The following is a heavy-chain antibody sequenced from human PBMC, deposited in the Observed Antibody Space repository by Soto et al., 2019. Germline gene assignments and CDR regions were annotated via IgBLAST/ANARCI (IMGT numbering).Heavy chain of an antibody. D-gene: IGHD2-21*02. V-gene: IGHV1-46*01. Sequence: ASVKVSCKASGYTFTSYYMHWVRQAPGQGLEWMGIINPSGGSTSYAQKFQGRVTMTRDTSTSTVYMELSSLRSEETAVYYCARGDYVVVTDIMTKYYGMDVWGQGNTVTVSS. CDR1: GYTFTSYY. CDR2: INPSGGST. CDR3: ARGDYVVVTDIMTKYYGMDV. J-gene: IGHJ6*02.